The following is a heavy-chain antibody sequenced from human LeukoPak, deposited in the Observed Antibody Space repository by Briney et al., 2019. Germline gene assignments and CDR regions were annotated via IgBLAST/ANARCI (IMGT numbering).Heavy chain of an antibody. J-gene: IGHJ4*02. CDR2: INPSGGST. Sequence: ASVKVSCKASGYTFTSYYMHWVRQAPGQGLEWMGIINPSGGSTSYAQKFQGRVTMTRDMSTSTVYMELSSLKSEDTAVYYCARVPLRIAAAGSLLSGIGYWGQGTLVTVSS. D-gene: IGHD6-13*01. CDR3: ARVPLRIAAAGSLLSGIGY. CDR1: GYTFTSYY. V-gene: IGHV1-46*01.